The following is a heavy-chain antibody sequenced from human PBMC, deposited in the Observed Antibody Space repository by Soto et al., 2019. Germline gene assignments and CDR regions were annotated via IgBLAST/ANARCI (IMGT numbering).Heavy chain of an antibody. Sequence: PGGSLRLSCAASGFTFSSYSMNWVRQAPWKGLEWVSYISSSSSTIYYADSVKGRFTISRDNAKNSLYLQMNSLRAEDTAVYYCARENSSYDFWSGYRVNYYYMDVWGKGTTVTVSS. CDR3: ARENSSYDFWSGYRVNYYYMDV. J-gene: IGHJ6*03. V-gene: IGHV3-48*01. CDR1: GFTFSSYS. D-gene: IGHD3-3*01. CDR2: ISSSSSTI.